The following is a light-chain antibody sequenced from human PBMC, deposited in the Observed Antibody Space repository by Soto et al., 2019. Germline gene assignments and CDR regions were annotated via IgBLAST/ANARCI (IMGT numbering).Light chain of an antibody. J-gene: IGLJ1*01. Sequence: QSALTQHASVSGSPGQSITISCTGTSSDVGGFNYVSWYQQFPGKAPKLMIYEVSNRPSGVSNRFSGSKSGNTASLTISGLQAEDEGDYYCSSYTTSNTLYVFGTGTKVTVL. CDR1: SSDVGGFNY. CDR2: EVS. V-gene: IGLV2-14*01. CDR3: SSYTTSNTLYV.